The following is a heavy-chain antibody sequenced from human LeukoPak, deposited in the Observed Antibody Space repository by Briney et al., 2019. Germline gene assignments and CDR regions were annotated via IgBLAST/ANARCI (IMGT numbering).Heavy chain of an antibody. CDR2: IYYSGST. V-gene: IGHV4-30-4*01. D-gene: IGHD1-26*01. CDR1: GGSISSGDYY. Sequence: SETLSLTCTVSGGSISSGDYYWSWIRQPPGKGLEWIGYIYYSGSTYYNPSLKSRVTISVDMSKSQFSLKLSSVTAADTAVYYCARVELGGSLEYWGQGTLVTVSS. CDR3: ARVELGGSLEY. J-gene: IGHJ4*02.